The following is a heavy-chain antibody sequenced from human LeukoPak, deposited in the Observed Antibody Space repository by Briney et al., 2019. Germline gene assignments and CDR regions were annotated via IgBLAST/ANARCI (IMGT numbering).Heavy chain of an antibody. CDR2: ISSGSRTI. CDR1: GFTVSSNY. D-gene: IGHD4-23*01. CDR3: VREGYGGVSDAFDI. V-gene: IGHV3-48*04. Sequence: PGGSLRLSCAASGFTVSSNYMSWVRQAPGKGLEWISYISSGSRTIYYADSVKGRFTISRDDAKKSVFLQMNSLRAEDTAVYYCVREGYGGVSDAFDIWGQGTMVTVSS. J-gene: IGHJ3*02.